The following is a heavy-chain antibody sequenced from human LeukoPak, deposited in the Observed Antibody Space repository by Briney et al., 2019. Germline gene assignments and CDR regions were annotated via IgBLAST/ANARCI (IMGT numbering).Heavy chain of an antibody. V-gene: IGHV1-58*01. CDR1: GFTFTSSA. CDR3: ARTTTAYYYMDV. J-gene: IGHJ6*03. D-gene: IGHD1/OR15-1a*01. CDR2: IVVGSGNT. Sequence: SVKVSCKASGFTFTSSAVQWVRQARGQRLEWIGWIVVGSGNTNYAQKFQGRVTITTDESTSTAYMELSSLRSEDTAVYYCARTTTAYYYMDVWGKGTTVTVSS.